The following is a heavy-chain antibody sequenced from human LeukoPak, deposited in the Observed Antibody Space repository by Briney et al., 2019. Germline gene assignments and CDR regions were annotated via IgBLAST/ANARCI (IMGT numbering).Heavy chain of an antibody. D-gene: IGHD2-21*02. J-gene: IGHJ4*02. Sequence: GASVKVSCKASGGTFSSYAISWVRQAPGQGLEWMGRIIPILGIANYAQKFQGRATITADKSTSTAYMELSSLRSEDTAVYYCARAGGVTDYFDYWGQGTLVTVSS. CDR2: IIPILGIA. CDR3: ARAGGVTDYFDY. V-gene: IGHV1-69*04. CDR1: GGTFSSYA.